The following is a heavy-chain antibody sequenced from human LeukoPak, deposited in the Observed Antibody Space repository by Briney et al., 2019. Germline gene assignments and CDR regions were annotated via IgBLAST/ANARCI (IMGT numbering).Heavy chain of an antibody. V-gene: IGHV3-30*04. CDR2: ISYDGSSE. J-gene: IGHJ4*02. D-gene: IGHD2-2*01. CDR3: ARGPFDQCSSTSCYYFDY. Sequence: GRSLRLSCAASGFTFSSYAMHWVRQAPGKGLEWVTVISYDGSSEDYADSVRGRLSISRDNSKNTLFLQMNSLRAEDTAVYYCARGPFDQCSSTSCYYFDYWGQGTLVTVSS. CDR1: GFTFSSYA.